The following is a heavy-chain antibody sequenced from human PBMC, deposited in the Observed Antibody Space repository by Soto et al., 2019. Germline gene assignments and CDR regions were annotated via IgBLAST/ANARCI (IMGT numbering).Heavy chain of an antibody. Sequence: QVLMVQSGAEVKEPGSSVRVSCKVSGSTFANFAFSWVRQAPGHWPEWMGGIVVTSHTANYAQKFRDRVTITADTSTDTLYLQLRSLSVDDTAGYSCAIAIKRWDVHYYFDSWGQGTLVTVSS. J-gene: IGHJ4*02. CDR3: AIAIKRWDVHYYFDS. V-gene: IGHV1-69*06. D-gene: IGHD1-26*01. CDR2: IVVTSHTA. CDR1: GSTFANFA.